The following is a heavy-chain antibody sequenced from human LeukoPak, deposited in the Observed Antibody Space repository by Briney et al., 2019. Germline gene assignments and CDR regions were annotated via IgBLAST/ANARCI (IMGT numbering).Heavy chain of an antibody. D-gene: IGHD5-18*01. CDR2: IYYSGST. J-gene: IGHJ4*02. CDR3: ASYSYGYGFDY. Sequence: KPSETLSLTCTVSGGSISSSSYYWGWIRQPPGKGREWIVSIYYSGSTYYNPSLKSRITISVNTTKNQFSLKLSSVTAADTAVYYCASYSYGYGFDYWGQGTLVTVSS. CDR1: GGSISSSSYY. V-gene: IGHV4-39*01.